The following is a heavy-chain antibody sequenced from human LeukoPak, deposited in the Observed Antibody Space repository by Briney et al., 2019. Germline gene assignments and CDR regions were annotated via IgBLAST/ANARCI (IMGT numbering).Heavy chain of an antibody. CDR3: ARHDYDSSGYYSR. V-gene: IGHV4-38-2*01. CDR1: GYSISSGYY. Sequence: SETLSLTCAVSGYSISSGYYWGWIRQPPGKGLEWIGSIYHSGSTYYNPSLKSRVTISVDTSKNQFSLKLSSVTAAATAVYYCARHDYDSSGYYSRWGQGTLVTVSS. J-gene: IGHJ4*02. D-gene: IGHD3-22*01. CDR2: IYHSGST.